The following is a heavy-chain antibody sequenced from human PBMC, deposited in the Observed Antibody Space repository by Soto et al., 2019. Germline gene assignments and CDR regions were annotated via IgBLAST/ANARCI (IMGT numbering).Heavy chain of an antibody. CDR3: ARERNDILTGPPWVWYFDL. J-gene: IGHJ2*01. Sequence: QVQLQQWGAGPLRPLETLSLPCGVSGGSFSGYYWAWIRQSPGKGLEWIGEINDRGSINYNPSLKSRVSISVDTSKNHYSLNLRSVTAADTAVYYCARERNDILTGPPWVWYFDLWGRGTLVTVSS. CDR2: INDRGSI. V-gene: IGHV4-34*01. CDR1: GGSFSGYY. D-gene: IGHD3-9*01.